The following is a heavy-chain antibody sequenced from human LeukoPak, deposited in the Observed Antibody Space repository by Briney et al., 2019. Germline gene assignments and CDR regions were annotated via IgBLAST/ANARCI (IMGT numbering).Heavy chain of an antibody. V-gene: IGHV3-30*18. CDR3: AKSKPPREYCSVTTCYAGFGAFDI. J-gene: IGHJ5*01. CDR1: GFTFSGYG. CDR2: ISYDGREK. Sequence: GGSLRLSCAASGFTFSGYGMNWVRQAPGKGLEWVAIISYDGREKYYADSVKGRFTISRDNSKDTLYLQMSSLRPEDTAIYYCAKSKPPREYCSVTTCYAGFGAFDIWGQGTLVTVSS. D-gene: IGHD2-2*01.